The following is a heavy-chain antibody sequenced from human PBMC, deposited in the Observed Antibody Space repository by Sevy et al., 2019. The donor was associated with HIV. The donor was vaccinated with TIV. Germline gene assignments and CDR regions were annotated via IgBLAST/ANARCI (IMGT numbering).Heavy chain of an antibody. CDR3: VRAIATVGSF. J-gene: IGHJ4*02. Sequence: GGSLRLSCVASGFSLNTYWMLWVRQAPGKGLEWVANINQDASVNYYADSVKGRFTISRDSARNLVSLQMNILRVEDTALYYCVRAIATVGSFWGQGTLVTVSS. CDR1: GFSLNTYW. V-gene: IGHV3-7*01. CDR2: INQDASVN. D-gene: IGHD6-13*01.